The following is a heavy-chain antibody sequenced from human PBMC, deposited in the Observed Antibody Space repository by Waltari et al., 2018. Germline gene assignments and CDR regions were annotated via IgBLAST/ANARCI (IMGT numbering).Heavy chain of an antibody. CDR1: GFTFDDYA. J-gene: IGHJ4*02. D-gene: IGHD4-17*01. V-gene: IGHV3-9*01. CDR3: ARAADYGDYLDH. Sequence: EVQLVESGGGLVQPGRSLRLSCAASGFTFDDYAMHWVRQAPGKGLEWVSGISWNSGSIGYADSVKGRFTISRDNAKNSLYLQMNSLRAEDTAVYYCARAADYGDYLDHWGQGTLVTVSS. CDR2: ISWNSGSI.